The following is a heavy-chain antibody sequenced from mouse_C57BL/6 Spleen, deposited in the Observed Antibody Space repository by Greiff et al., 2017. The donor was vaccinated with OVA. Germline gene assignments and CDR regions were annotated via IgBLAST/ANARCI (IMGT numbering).Heavy chain of an antibody. CDR3: AKSSTMVTTDYFDY. Sequence: VQLQQSGPELVKPGASVKISCKASGYAFSSSWMNWVKQRPGKGLEWIGRIYPGDGDTNYNGKFKGKATLTADKSSSTAYMQLSSLTSEDSAVYFCAKSSTMVTTDYFDYWGQGTTLTVSS. D-gene: IGHD2-2*01. V-gene: IGHV1-82*01. J-gene: IGHJ2*01. CDR1: GYAFSSSW. CDR2: IYPGDGDT.